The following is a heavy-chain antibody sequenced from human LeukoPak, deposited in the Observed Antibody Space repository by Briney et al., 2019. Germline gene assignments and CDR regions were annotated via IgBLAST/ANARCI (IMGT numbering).Heavy chain of an antibody. CDR2: IYHSGNT. D-gene: IGHD3-22*01. V-gene: IGHV4-39*01. J-gene: IGHJ4*02. CDR1: GGSINSSSYY. CDR3: ASLPYDSSGYGHDY. Sequence: KSSETLSLTCTVSGGSINSSSYYWGWIRQPPGKGLEWIGSIYHSGNTYYNPSLKSRVTISVDTSKNQLSLKLKSVTAADTAVYYCASLPYDSSGYGHDYWGQGTLVTVSS.